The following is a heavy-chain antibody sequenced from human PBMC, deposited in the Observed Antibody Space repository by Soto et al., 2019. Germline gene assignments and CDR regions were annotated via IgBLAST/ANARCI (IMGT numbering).Heavy chain of an antibody. CDR2: ISSSSSYI. Sequence: PGGSLRLSCAASGFTFSSYSMNWVRQAPGKGLEWVSSISSSSSYIYYADSVKGRFTISRDNAKNSLYLQMNSLRVEDTAVYYCARDRVRGAAYGYYYGMDVWGQGTTVTVSS. D-gene: IGHD4-17*01. CDR1: GFTFSSYS. J-gene: IGHJ6*02. V-gene: IGHV3-21*01. CDR3: ARDRVRGAAYGYYYGMDV.